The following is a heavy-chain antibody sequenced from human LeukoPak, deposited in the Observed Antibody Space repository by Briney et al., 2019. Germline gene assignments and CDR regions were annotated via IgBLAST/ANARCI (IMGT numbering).Heavy chain of an antibody. V-gene: IGHV4-61*02. J-gene: IGHJ6*03. Sequence: SETLSLTCTVSGGSISSGSYYWSWIRQPAGKGLEWIGRIYTSGSTNYNPSLKSRVTISVDTSKNQFSLKLSSVTAAGTAVYYCARAGVRGVIGYYYYYMDVWGKGTTVTVSS. D-gene: IGHD3-10*01. CDR3: ARAGVRGVIGYYYYYMDV. CDR1: GGSISSGSYY. CDR2: IYTSGST.